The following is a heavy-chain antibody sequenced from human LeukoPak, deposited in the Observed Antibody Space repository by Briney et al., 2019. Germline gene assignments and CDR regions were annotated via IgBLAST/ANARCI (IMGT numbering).Heavy chain of an antibody. CDR2: ISSSSFKI. V-gene: IGHV3-48*04. CDR3: VTDPSYRSSWSYYMAV. D-gene: IGHD6-13*01. CDR1: EFTFVRYA. Sequence: GGSLRLSCAASEFTFVRYAMNWVRQAPGKGLEWVSYISSSSFKIGYADSVKGRFTISRDNSKNSLYLQMDSLRVEDTAVYYCVTDPSYRSSWSYYMAVWGKGTTVTVSS. J-gene: IGHJ6*03.